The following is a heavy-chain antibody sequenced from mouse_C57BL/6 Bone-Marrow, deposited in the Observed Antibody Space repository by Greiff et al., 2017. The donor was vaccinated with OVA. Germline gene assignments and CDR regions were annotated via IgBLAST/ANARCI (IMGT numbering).Heavy chain of an antibody. CDR2: IDPSDSYT. Sequence: QVQLQQPGAELVKPGASVKLSCKASGYTFTSYWMQWVKQRPGQGLEWIGEIDPSDSYTNYNQKFKGKATLTVDTSSSTAYMQLSSLTSEDSAVYYCARRGWLPAWFAYWGQGTLVTVSA. CDR1: GYTFTSYW. D-gene: IGHD2-3*01. J-gene: IGHJ3*01. CDR3: ARRGWLPAWFAY. V-gene: IGHV1-50*01.